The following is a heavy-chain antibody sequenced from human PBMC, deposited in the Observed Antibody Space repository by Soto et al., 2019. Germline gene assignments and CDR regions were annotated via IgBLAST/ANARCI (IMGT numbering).Heavy chain of an antibody. CDR2: IYYSGST. CDR1: GGSISSYY. CDR3: ARGFTMVRGVIPHYYYYYMDV. V-gene: IGHV4-59*01. J-gene: IGHJ6*03. D-gene: IGHD3-10*01. Sequence: SETLSLTCTVSGGSISSYYWSWIRQPPGKGLEWIGYIYYSGSTNYNPSLKSRVTISVDTSKNQFSLKLSSVTAADTAVYYCARGFTMVRGVIPHYYYYYMDVWGKGTTVT.